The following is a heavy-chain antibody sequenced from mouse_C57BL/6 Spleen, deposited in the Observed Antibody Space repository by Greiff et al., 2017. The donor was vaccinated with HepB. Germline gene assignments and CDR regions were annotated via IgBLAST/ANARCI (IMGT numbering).Heavy chain of an antibody. V-gene: IGHV1-50*01. J-gene: IGHJ3*01. Sequence: VQLQQPGAELVKPGASVKLSCKASGYTFTSYWMQWVKQRPGQGLEWIGEIDPSDSYTNYNQKFKGKATLTVDTSSSTAYMQLSSLTSEDSAVYYCAVGGSHGAYWGQGTLVTVSA. D-gene: IGHD1-1*02. CDR3: AVGGSHGAY. CDR1: GYTFTSYW. CDR2: IDPSDSYT.